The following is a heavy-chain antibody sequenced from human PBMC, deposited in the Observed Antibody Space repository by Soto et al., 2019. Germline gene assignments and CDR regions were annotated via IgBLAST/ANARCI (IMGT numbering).Heavy chain of an antibody. CDR2: IIPIFGTA. CDR1: GGTFSSYA. Sequence: QVQLVQSGAEVKKPGSSVKVSCKASGGTFSSYAISWVRQAPGQGLEWMGGIIPIFGTANYAQKFQGRVTITADESTSTAYMELSSLRSEDTAVYYCARGPTFGGVIPYYYYYMDVWGKGTTVTVSS. J-gene: IGHJ6*03. CDR3: ARGPTFGGVIPYYYYYMDV. D-gene: IGHD3-16*01. V-gene: IGHV1-69*01.